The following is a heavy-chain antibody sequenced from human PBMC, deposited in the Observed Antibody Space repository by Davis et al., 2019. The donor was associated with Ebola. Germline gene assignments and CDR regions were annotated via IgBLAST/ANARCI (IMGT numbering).Heavy chain of an antibody. Sequence: SETLSLTCAVSGDSISSSNWWSWVRQPPGKGLEWIGEISQSGSTNYNPSLKSRVTLSVDTSKNQFSLKLSSVTAADTAVYYCARGRGYYYGSGSYRYNWFDPWGQGTLVTVSS. V-gene: IGHV4-4*02. CDR2: ISQSGST. CDR1: GDSISSSNW. J-gene: IGHJ5*02. D-gene: IGHD3-10*01. CDR3: ARGRGYYYGSGSYRYNWFDP.